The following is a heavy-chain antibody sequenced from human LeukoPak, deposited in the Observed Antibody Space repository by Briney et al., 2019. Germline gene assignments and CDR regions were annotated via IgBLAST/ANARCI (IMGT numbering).Heavy chain of an antibody. CDR1: GFTFSSYG. V-gene: IGHV3-23*01. D-gene: IGHD3-10*01. CDR2: ISGSGGST. Sequence: PGGSLRLSCAASGFTFSSYGMSWVRQAPGKGLEWVSAISGSGGSTYYADSVKGRFTISRDNSKNTLYLQMNSLRAEDTAVYYCAKGARSSIWRDGSGRGFYFDYWGQGTLVTVSS. J-gene: IGHJ4*02. CDR3: AKGARSSIWRDGSGRGFYFDY.